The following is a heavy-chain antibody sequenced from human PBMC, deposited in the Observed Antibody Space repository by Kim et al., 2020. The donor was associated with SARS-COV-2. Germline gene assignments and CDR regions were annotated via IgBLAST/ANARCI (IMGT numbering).Heavy chain of an antibody. Sequence: GGSLRLSCVASGFTFSSYWMHWVRQAPGKGLVWVSRVNSDGSSTSYADSVKGRFTISRDNARNTLYLQMNSLRAEDTAVYYCARAYTGCYFGRFDYWGQGTLGTPSP. CDR3: ARAYTGCYFGRFDY. CDR1: GFTFSSYW. D-gene: IGHD1-26*01. CDR2: VNSDGSST. J-gene: IGHJ4*02. V-gene: IGHV3-74*01.